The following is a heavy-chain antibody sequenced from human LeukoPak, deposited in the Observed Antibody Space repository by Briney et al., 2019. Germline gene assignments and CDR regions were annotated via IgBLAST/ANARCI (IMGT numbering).Heavy chain of an antibody. J-gene: IGHJ1*01. CDR1: GDSVSNNSAA. D-gene: IGHD6-19*01. CDR3: ARFSSGWYGVYFQH. Sequence: SQTLSLTCGISGDSVSNNSAAWNWIRQSPSRGLEWLGRTYYRSKWYSDYAVSVKSRMTINPDTSKNQFSLQLNSVTPEDTAVYYCARFSSGWYGVYFQHWGQGTLVTVSS. V-gene: IGHV6-1*01. CDR2: TYYRSKWYS.